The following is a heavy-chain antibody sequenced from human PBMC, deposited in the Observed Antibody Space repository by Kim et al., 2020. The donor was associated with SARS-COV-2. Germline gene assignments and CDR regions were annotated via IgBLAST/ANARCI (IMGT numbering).Heavy chain of an antibody. CDR3: ARGASHSSGWYEE. Sequence: SETLSLTCTVSGRSISSYYWSWIRQPPGKGLEWIGYIYYSGSTNYNPSLKSRVTISVDTSKNQFSLKLSSVTAADTAVYYCARGASHSSGWYEEWGQGTLVTVSS. CDR2: IYYSGST. V-gene: IGHV4-59*13. D-gene: IGHD6-19*01. CDR1: GRSISSYY. J-gene: IGHJ4*02.